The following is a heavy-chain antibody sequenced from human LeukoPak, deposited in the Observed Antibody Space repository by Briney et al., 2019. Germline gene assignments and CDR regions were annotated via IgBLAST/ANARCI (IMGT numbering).Heavy chain of an antibody. CDR3: ARDDRDISSFRFDY. CDR2: ISSHSRDI. CDR1: GFTFNTYS. Sequence: GGSLRLSCTASGFTFNTYSMNWVRQAPGKGLEWVSSISSHSRDIYYADSVKGRFTISRDNAKNSLHLQMNSLRAEDTAVYYCARDDRDISSFRFDYWGHGILVTVSS. J-gene: IGHJ4*01. V-gene: IGHV3-21*01. D-gene: IGHD6-6*01.